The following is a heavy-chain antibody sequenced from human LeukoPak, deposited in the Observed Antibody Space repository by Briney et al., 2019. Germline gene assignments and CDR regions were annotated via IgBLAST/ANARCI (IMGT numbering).Heavy chain of an antibody. J-gene: IGHJ4*02. V-gene: IGHV3-21*01. Sequence: GGSLRLSCAASGFTFSSYSMNWVRQAPGKGLEWVSSISSSSSYIYYADSVKGRFTISRDNAKNSLYLQMNSLRAEDTAVYYCARDPWLDYDYVWGSYRHIYYFDYWGQGTLVTVSS. CDR1: GFTFSSYS. D-gene: IGHD3-16*02. CDR2: ISSSSSYI. CDR3: ARDPWLDYDYVWGSYRHIYYFDY.